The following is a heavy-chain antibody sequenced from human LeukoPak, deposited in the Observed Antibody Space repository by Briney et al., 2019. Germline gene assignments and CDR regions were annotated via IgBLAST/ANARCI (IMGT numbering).Heavy chain of an antibody. V-gene: IGHV4-59*08. CDR1: GGSISSYY. D-gene: IGHD6-19*01. CDR3: VGAKTGVAGFFDS. Sequence: SETLSLTCTVSGGSISSYYWSWIRQPPGKGLEWIGYIYYSGSTNYNPSLKSRVTISVDTSKNQFSLRLISVTAADTAVYYCVGAKTGVAGFFDSWGQGALVTVSS. J-gene: IGHJ4*02. CDR2: IYYSGST.